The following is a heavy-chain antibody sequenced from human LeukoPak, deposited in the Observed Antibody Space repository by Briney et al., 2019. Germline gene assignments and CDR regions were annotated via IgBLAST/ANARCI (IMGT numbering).Heavy chain of an antibody. J-gene: IGHJ5*02. CDR2: ISYSGST. Sequence: SETLSLTCTVSGGSISSYYWSWIRQPPGKGLEWIGYISYSGSTNYNPSLKSRVTISVDTSKNQFSVKLSSVTAADTAVYYCARAIYDFWSGPSHNWFDPWGQGTLVTVSS. D-gene: IGHD3-3*01. V-gene: IGHV4-59*01. CDR1: GGSISSYY. CDR3: ARAIYDFWSGPSHNWFDP.